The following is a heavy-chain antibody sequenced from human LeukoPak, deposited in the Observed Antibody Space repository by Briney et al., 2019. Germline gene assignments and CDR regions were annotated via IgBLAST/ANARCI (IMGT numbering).Heavy chain of an antibody. CDR1: GGTFSSYA. J-gene: IGHJ4*02. V-gene: IGHV1-69*13. Sequence: ASVKVSCKASGGTFSSYAISWVRQAPGQGLEWMGGIIPIFGTANYAQKFQGRVTITADESTSTAYMELSSLRSEDTAVYYCARPGYSYGYYFDYWGQGTLVTVSS. D-gene: IGHD5-18*01. CDR3: ARPGYSYGYYFDY. CDR2: IIPIFGTA.